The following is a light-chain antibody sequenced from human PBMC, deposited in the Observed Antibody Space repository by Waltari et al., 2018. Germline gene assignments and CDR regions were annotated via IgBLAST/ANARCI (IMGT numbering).Light chain of an antibody. Sequence: DIVLTQSPGTLSLSPGESATLSCRASQSVHSTYLAWYQQKPGQSPRLPIHGASTRAAGIPDRFSGSGSGTDFTFTISRLEPEDFAVYFCQNDATSARTFGQGTKVEIK. V-gene: IGKV3-20*01. CDR3: QNDATSART. CDR2: GAS. J-gene: IGKJ1*01. CDR1: QSVHSTY.